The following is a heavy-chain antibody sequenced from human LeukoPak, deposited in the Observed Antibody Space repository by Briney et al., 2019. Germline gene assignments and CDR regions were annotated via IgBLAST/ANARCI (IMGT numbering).Heavy chain of an antibody. V-gene: IGHV3-23*01. J-gene: IGHJ4*02. CDR1: GFTFSSYA. CDR2: ISGSGSST. CDR3: ARDGHPFDS. Sequence: PGGSLRLSCAASGFTFSSYAMTWVRQAPGQGLEWVSAISGSGSSTYSSDSVRGRFTISRDNSKNTLYLQMNTLRAEDTGVYYCARDGHPFDSWGQGTLVTVSS.